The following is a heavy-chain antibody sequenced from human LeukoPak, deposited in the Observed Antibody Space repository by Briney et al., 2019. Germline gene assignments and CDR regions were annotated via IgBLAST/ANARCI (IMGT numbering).Heavy chain of an antibody. D-gene: IGHD3-10*01. Sequence: SETLSLTCTVSGGSISSSSYYWGWIRQPPGKGLEWIGSIYYSGSTYYNPSLKSRVTISVDTSKNQFSLKLSSVTAADTAVYYCARRCTMVRGVFRANWFDPWGQGTLVTVSS. J-gene: IGHJ5*02. CDR3: ARRCTMVRGVFRANWFDP. CDR2: IYYSGST. CDR1: GGSISSSSYY. V-gene: IGHV4-39*07.